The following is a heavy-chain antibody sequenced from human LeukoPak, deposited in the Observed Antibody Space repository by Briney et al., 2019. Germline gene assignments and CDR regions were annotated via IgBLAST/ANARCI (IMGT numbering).Heavy chain of an antibody. CDR1: GGSFSSYY. D-gene: IGHD3-10*01. J-gene: IGHJ1*01. Sequence: PSETLSLTCHVSGGSFSSYYRGWVRQPPGKGLEWIGEINHSGSTNYNPSLKSRVTISVDTSKNQFSLKLSSVTAADTAVYYCARAVPFFFPYGSGNKEAFDFFYTRGQGTLVTVSS. V-gene: IGHV4-34*01. CDR3: ARAVPFFFPYGSGNKEAFDFFYT. CDR2: INHSGST.